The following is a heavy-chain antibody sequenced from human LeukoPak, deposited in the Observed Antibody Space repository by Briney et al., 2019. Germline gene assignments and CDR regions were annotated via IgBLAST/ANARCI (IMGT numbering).Heavy chain of an antibody. CDR2: FDPGDGET. J-gene: IGHJ4*02. CDR3: ATSYGDWAPLWY. CDR1: GYTLTELS. Sequence: PGASVKVSCKVSGYTLTELSMHWVRQAPGKGLEWMGGFDPGDGETIYAQKLQGRVTMTEDTSTDTAYMELSSLRSEDTAVYYCATSYGDWAPLWYWGQGTLVTVSS. V-gene: IGHV1-24*01. D-gene: IGHD4-17*01.